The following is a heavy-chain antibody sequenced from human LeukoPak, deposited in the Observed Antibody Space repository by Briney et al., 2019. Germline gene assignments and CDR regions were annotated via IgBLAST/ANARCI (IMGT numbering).Heavy chain of an antibody. CDR1: GGSISSSNW. CDR2: IYHSGST. V-gene: IGHV4-4*02. J-gene: IGHJ6*03. CDR3: ARDPPGPNCSSTSCYQGYYYYYMDV. D-gene: IGHD2-2*01. Sequence: PSETLSLTCAVSGGSISSSNWWSWVRPPPGKGLEWIGEIYHSGSTNYNPSLKSRVTISVDKSKNQFSLKLSSVTAADTAVYYCARDPPGPNCSSTSCYQGYYYYYMDVWGKGTTVTVSS.